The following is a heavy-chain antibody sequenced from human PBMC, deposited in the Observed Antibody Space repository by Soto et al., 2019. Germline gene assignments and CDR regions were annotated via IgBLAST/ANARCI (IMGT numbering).Heavy chain of an antibody. D-gene: IGHD2-21*02. J-gene: IGHJ4*02. CDR1: GGTFSRYA. CDR2: IIPIFGTA. V-gene: IGHV1-69*13. Sequence: SVKVSCKASGGTFSRYAISWVRQAPGQGLEWMGGIIPIFGTANYAQKFQGRVTITADESTSTAYMELSSLRSEDTAVYYCARDRGTYCGGDCRLDYWGQGTLVTVSS. CDR3: ARDRGTYCGGDCRLDY.